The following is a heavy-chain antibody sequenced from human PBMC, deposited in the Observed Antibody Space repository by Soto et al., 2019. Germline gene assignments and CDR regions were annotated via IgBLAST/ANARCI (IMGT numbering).Heavy chain of an antibody. V-gene: IGHV1-69*08. CDR3: ARIDPPHYYLDQ. J-gene: IGHJ4*02. CDR1: GGTFSTYT. Sequence: PVKVSCKASGGTFSTYTISWVRQAPGQGLEWMGRIIPMLNTVNYAEKFQGRVTITADKSTSTAYMELRSLTSDDTAVYFCARIDPPHYYLDQWGQGTLVPVSS. CDR2: IIPMLNTV.